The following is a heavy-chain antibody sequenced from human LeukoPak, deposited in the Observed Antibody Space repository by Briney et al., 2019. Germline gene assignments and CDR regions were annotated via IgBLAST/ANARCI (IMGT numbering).Heavy chain of an antibody. CDR2: IIPIFGTA. CDR3: ARETAAAADAPRDYYYGMDV. Sequence: SVKVSCKASGGTFSSYAISWVRQTPGQGLEWMGGIIPIFGTANYAQKFQGRVPITADDSTRTAYMELSSLRFEDTALYYCARETAAAADAPRDYYYGMDVWGQGTTVTVSS. J-gene: IGHJ6*02. D-gene: IGHD6-13*01. V-gene: IGHV1-69*13. CDR1: GGTFSSYA.